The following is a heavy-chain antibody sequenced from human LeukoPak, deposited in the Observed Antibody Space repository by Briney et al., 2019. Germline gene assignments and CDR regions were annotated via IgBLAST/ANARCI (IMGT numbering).Heavy chain of an antibody. J-gene: IGHJ4*02. Sequence: GGSLRLSCTASGFSLSSYAMSWVRQAPGEGLEWVSTISGSADNTNYAEAVKGRFTISRDNSKNTMYLQMNSLRAEDTAVYYCAKQGFGCWGQGTLVTVSS. CDR2: ISGSADNT. CDR3: AKQGFGC. V-gene: IGHV3-23*01. CDR1: GFSLSSYA.